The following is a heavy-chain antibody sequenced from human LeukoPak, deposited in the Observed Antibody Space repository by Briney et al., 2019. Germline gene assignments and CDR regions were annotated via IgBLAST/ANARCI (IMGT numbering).Heavy chain of an antibody. J-gene: IGHJ4*02. Sequence: GGSLRLSCTASGFSLSSYAMSWVRQAPGEGLEWVSTISGSADNTNYAEAVKGRFTISRDNSKNTMYLQMNSLRAEDTAVYYCAKQGFGCWGQGTLVTVSS. CDR2: ISGSADNT. CDR3: AKQGFGC. V-gene: IGHV3-23*01. CDR1: GFSLSSYA.